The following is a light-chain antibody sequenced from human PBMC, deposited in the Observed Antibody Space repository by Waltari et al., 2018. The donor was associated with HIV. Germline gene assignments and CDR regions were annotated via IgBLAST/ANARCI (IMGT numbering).Light chain of an antibody. J-gene: IGLJ1*01. CDR1: SSDVGRYNF. CDR3: SSYTDSSTRV. CDR2: EVT. V-gene: IGLV2-14*01. Sequence: QSALTQPASVSGSPGQSITISCTGTSSDVGRYNFVSWYQHHPGKAPKLMVYEVTKRPSGVSNRFSGSKSGNTASLTISGLQAEDEADYYCSSYTDSSTRVFGTGTKVTVL.